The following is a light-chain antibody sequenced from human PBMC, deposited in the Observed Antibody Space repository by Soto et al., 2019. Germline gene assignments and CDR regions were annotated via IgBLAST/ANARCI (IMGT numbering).Light chain of an antibody. CDR2: DVS. J-gene: IGLJ1*01. CDR3: SSYTSTTPYV. V-gene: IGLV2-14*03. Sequence: QSVLTQPASVSGSPGQSITLSCTGTSSDVGGYKYVSWYQQHPGKAPKLMIYDVSNRPSGVSNRFSGSKSGNTASLTISGLQAEDEADYYCSSYTSTTPYVFGTGTKVTVL. CDR1: SSDVGGYKY.